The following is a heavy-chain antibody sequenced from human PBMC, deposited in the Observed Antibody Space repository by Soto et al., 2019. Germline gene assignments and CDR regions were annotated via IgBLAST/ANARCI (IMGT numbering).Heavy chain of an antibody. D-gene: IGHD1-26*01. J-gene: IGHJ3*02. CDR2: ISYDGSNK. Sequence: QVQLVESGGGVVQPGRSLRLSCAASGFTFSSYAMHWVCQAPGKGLEWVAVISYDGSNKYYADSVKGRFTISRDNSKNTLHLQMNSLRAEDTAVYYCATSSFTIRGQGTMVTVSS. CDR3: ATSSFTI. CDR1: GFTFSSYA. V-gene: IGHV3-30-3*01.